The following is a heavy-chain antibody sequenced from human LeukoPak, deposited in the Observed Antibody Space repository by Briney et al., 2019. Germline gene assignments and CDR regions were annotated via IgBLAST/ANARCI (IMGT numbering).Heavy chain of an antibody. D-gene: IGHD5-18*01. J-gene: IGHJ4*02. CDR3: ARAHRIQLWSQSYYFDY. V-gene: IGHV3-48*03. CDR1: GFTFSSYE. CDR2: ISSSGSTI. Sequence: GGSLRLSCAASGFTFSSYEMNWVRQAPGKGLEWVSYISSSGSTIHYADSVKGRFTISRDNAKNSLYLQMNSLRAEDTAVYYCARAHRIQLWSQSYYFDYWGQGTLLTVSS.